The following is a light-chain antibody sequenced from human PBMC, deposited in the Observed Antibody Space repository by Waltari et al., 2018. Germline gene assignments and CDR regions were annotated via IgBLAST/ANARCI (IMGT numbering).Light chain of an antibody. V-gene: IGLV1-40*01. Sequence: QSILTQPTSVSGAPGQRVTISCTGSSSNIGAGHDVHWYQAFPGTAPKLLISGNNSRPSGVPDRFSGSKAGSSASLAINGLQAEDEADYYCQSFDSNVRGGVVFGGGTKVTVL. CDR2: GNN. J-gene: IGLJ3*02. CDR1: SSNIGAGHD. CDR3: QSFDSNVRGGVV.